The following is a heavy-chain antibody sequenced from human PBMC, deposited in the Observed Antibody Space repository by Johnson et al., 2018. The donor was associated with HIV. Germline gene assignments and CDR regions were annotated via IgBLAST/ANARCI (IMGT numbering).Heavy chain of an antibody. D-gene: IGHD6-19*01. CDR2: ISYDGTNK. V-gene: IGHV3-30*03. Sequence: QVLLVESGGGVVQPGRSLRLSCAASGFTFSNYDIHWVRQAPGKGLEWVAFISYDGTNKYYADSVKGRFTISRDNSKNTLYLQMNSLRAEDTAVYYCARGSGHHPGAFDIWGQGTMVTVSS. J-gene: IGHJ3*02. CDR1: GFTFSNYD. CDR3: ARGSGHHPGAFDI.